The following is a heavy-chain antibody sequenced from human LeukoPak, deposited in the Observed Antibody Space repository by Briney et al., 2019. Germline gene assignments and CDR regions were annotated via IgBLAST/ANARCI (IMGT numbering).Heavy chain of an antibody. CDR3: ARGMGATTFADFDY. D-gene: IGHD1-26*01. J-gene: IGHJ4*02. CDR2: INPNSGGT. Sequence: ASVKVSCKASGYTFTDYYMHWVRQAPGQGLEWMGWINPNSGGTNYVQNLQGRLTMTTDTSTSTAYMDLRSLRSDDTAVYYCARGMGATTFADFDYWGQGTLVTVSS. V-gene: IGHV1-2*02. CDR1: GYTFTDYY.